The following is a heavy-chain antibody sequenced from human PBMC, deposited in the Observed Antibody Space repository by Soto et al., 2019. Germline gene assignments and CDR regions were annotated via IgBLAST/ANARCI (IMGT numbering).Heavy chain of an antibody. CDR1: GFTFSSYA. CDR2: ISGSGGST. V-gene: IGHV3-23*01. D-gene: IGHD2-2*01. CDR3: AIYCSSTSCYARGAFDI. J-gene: IGHJ3*02. Sequence: GGSLRLSCAASGFTFSSYAMSWVRQAPGKGLVWVSAISGSGGSTYYADSVKGRFTISRDNSKNTLYLQMNSLRAEDTAVYYCAIYCSSTSCYARGAFDIWGQGTMVTVSS.